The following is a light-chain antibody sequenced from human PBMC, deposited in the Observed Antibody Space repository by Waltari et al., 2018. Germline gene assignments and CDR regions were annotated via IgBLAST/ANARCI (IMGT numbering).Light chain of an antibody. J-gene: IGKJ4*01. CDR3: QQYNNWPLT. Sequence: VVMTQSPATLSASPGERATLSCRASQSVNSNLAWYQQKPGQAPRLLLYGASTRATGIPARFSGSESGTVFTLTISSLQSEDFAVYYCQQYNNWPLTFGGGTKVE. CDR1: QSVNSN. V-gene: IGKV3-15*01. CDR2: GAS.